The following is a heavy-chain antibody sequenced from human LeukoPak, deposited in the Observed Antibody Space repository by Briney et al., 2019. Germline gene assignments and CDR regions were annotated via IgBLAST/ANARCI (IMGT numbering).Heavy chain of an antibody. CDR2: ISGSGGST. CDR3: ARLRGYSGYDHFDY. D-gene: IGHD5-12*01. J-gene: IGHJ4*02. V-gene: IGHV3-23*01. Sequence: GGSLRLSCAASGFTFSSYAMSWVRQAPGQGLEWVSAISGSGGSTYYADSVKGRFTISRDNSKNTLYLQMNSLRAEDTAVYYCARLRGYSGYDHFDYWGQGTLVTVSS. CDR1: GFTFSSYA.